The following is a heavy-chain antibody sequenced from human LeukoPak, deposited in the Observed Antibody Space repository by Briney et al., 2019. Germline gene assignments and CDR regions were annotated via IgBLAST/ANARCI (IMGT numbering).Heavy chain of an antibody. CDR3: ARDLDPFGPSKDY. CDR1: GFTFSNAW. J-gene: IGHJ4*02. V-gene: IGHV3-15*01. Sequence: GGSLRLSCAASGFTFSNAWMSWVRQAPGKGLEWVGRIKSKTDGGTTDYAAPVKGRFTISRDDSKNTLYLQMNSLRAEDTAVYYCARDLDPFGPSKDYWGQGTLVTVSS. D-gene: IGHD3-16*01. CDR2: IKSKTDGGTT.